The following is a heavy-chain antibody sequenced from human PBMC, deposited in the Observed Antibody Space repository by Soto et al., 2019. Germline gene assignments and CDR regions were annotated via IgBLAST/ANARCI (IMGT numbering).Heavy chain of an antibody. CDR1: GYTFRNYG. V-gene: IGHV1-18*01. D-gene: IGHD1-26*01. CDR3: ARERKWESLPY. Sequence: QVQLVQSGAEVKKPGASVKVSCEAYGYTFRNYGITWVRQAPGQGLEWMGWVSAYNRNTNYAQKFQERVTMTTDTSARTAYMELRSVRSDDTAIYFCARERKWESLPYWGQGTLVTVSS. CDR2: VSAYNRNT. J-gene: IGHJ4*02.